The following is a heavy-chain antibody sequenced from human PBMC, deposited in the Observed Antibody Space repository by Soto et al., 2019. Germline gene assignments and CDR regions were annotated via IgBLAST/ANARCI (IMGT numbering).Heavy chain of an antibody. D-gene: IGHD3-22*01. CDR3: ARGGEYYDSSGYYGYFDY. CDR1: CGSVSSCSYY. Sequence: QVQLQESGPGLVKPSETLSLTCTVSCGSVSSCSYYWRWIRQPPGKGLEWIGYIYYSGSTHYNPSLKSRVTISVDTSKNQFSLKLSAVTAADTAVYYCARGGEYYDSSGYYGYFDYWGKGTLVTVSS. J-gene: IGHJ4*02. V-gene: IGHV4-61*01. CDR2: IYYSGST.